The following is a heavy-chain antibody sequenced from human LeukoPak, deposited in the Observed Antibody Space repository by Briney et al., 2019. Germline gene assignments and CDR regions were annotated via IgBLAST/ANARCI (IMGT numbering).Heavy chain of an antibody. V-gene: IGHV4-59*01. D-gene: IGHD6-6*01. J-gene: IGHJ4*02. CDR3: ARERSSFDFDY. CDR2: IYYSGST. Sequence: PSETLSLTCTVSGGSISSYYWSWIRQPPGKGLEWIGYIYYSGSTNYNPSLKSRVTISVDTSKNQSSLKLSSVTAADTAVYYCARERSSFDFDYWGQGTLVTVSS. CDR1: GGSISSYY.